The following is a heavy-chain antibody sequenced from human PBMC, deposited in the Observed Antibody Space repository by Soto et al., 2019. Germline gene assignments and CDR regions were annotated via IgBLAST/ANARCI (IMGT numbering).Heavy chain of an antibody. D-gene: IGHD2-15*01. Sequence: SETLSLTCAVYGGSFSGYYWSWIRQPPGKGLEWIGEINHSGSTNYNPSLKSRVTISVDTSKNQFSLKLSSVTAADTAVYYCARGNIVVVVAATSARFDPWGQGTLVTVSS. CDR1: GGSFSGYY. V-gene: IGHV4-34*01. J-gene: IGHJ5*02. CDR3: ARGNIVVVVAATSARFDP. CDR2: INHSGST.